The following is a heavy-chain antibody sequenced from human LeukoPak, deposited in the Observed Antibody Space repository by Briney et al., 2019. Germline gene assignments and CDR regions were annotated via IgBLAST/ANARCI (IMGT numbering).Heavy chain of an antibody. D-gene: IGHD3-10*01. V-gene: IGHV3-21*01. CDR1: GFTFSSYS. CDR2: ISSSSSYI. CDR3: AREPQLTMVRGGSGY. J-gene: IGHJ4*02. Sequence: GGSLRLSCAASGFTFSSYSMNWVRQAPGKGLEWVSSISSSSSYIYYADSVKGRFTISRDNAKNSLYLQMNSLRAEDTAVYYCAREPQLTMVRGGSGYWGRGTLVTVSS.